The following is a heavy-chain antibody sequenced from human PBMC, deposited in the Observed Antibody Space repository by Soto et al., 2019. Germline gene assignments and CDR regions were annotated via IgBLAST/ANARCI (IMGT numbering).Heavy chain of an antibody. D-gene: IGHD4-4*01. V-gene: IGHV3-30-3*01. Sequence: QVQLVESGGGVVQPGRSLRLSCAASGFTFSSYAMHWVRQAPGKGLEWVAVISYDGSNKYYADSVKGRFTISRDNSKNTLYLPMTSLRAEDTAVYYCARTYSNYNYYYGMDVWGQGTTVTVSS. CDR3: ARTYSNYNYYYGMDV. J-gene: IGHJ6*02. CDR1: GFTFSSYA. CDR2: ISYDGSNK.